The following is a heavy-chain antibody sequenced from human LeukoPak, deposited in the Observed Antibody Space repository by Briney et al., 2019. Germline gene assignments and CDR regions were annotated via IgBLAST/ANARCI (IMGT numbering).Heavy chain of an antibody. J-gene: IGHJ3*02. CDR1: GFLLSSYG. CDR3: VRDDPGVQQERRLSPFDI. Sequence: GGSLRLSCVASGFLLSSYGMHWVRRAPGKGLEWVTYIRYDGSSQYYVDSVKGRFTISRDDAKSSLYLQMDSLRVEDTALYYCVRDDPGVQQERRLSPFDIWGQGTMVTVSS. V-gene: IGHV3-30*02. D-gene: IGHD1-1*01. CDR2: IRYDGSSQ.